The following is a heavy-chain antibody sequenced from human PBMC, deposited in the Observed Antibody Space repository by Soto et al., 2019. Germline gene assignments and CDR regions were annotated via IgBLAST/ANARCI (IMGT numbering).Heavy chain of an antibody. Sequence: QVQLQESGPGLVKPSQTLSLTCTVSGGSISSGGYFWNWIRQHPGKGLEWIGYIYYSGVTYYNPSPXSXXTISVDTSKNQFSLRLSSVTAAATAVYYCAREPSIWGQGTLVTVSS. CDR3: AREPSI. V-gene: IGHV4-31*03. CDR1: GGSISSGGYF. CDR2: IYYSGVT. J-gene: IGHJ4*02.